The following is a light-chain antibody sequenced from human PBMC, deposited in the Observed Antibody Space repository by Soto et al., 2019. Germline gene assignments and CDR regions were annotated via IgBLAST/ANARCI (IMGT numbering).Light chain of an antibody. Sequence: QSVLTQSPSASASLGASVKLTCTLSSGHSSYAIAWHQQQPEKGPRYLMKLNSDGSHSEGDGIPDRFSGSSSGAERYLTISSLQSEDEADYYCQTWGTGFWVFGGGTKLTVL. CDR3: QTWGTGFWV. J-gene: IGLJ3*02. V-gene: IGLV4-69*01. CDR1: SGHSSYA. CDR2: LNSDGSH.